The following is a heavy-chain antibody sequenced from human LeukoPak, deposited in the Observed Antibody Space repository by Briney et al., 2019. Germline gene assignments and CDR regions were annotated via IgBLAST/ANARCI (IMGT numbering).Heavy chain of an antibody. V-gene: IGHV3-21*01. CDR1: GFTFSNYN. CDR3: ARGTTVTTV. Sequence: PGGSLRLSCAGSGFTFSNYNMNWVRQTPGKGLEWVSSISSGSSSIYYADSVKGRFTISRDNAKNSLYLQMNSLRAEDTAVYYCARGTTVTTVWGQGTLVTVSS. CDR2: ISSGSSSI. D-gene: IGHD4-17*01. J-gene: IGHJ4*02.